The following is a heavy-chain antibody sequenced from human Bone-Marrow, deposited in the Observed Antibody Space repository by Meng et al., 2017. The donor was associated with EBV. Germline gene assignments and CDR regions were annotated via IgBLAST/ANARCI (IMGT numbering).Heavy chain of an antibody. CDR2: ISWNGGST. D-gene: IGHD3-10*01. CDR1: GFTFDDYA. Sequence: VLLLGSGGGVVQSGGSLRLSWAASGFTFDDYAMHWVRQAPGKGLEWVSLISWNGGSTSYGDSVKGRFTISRDNSKNSLYLQMNSLRPEDTALYYCTKSQGFALDYWGQGTLVTVSS. J-gene: IGHJ4*02. CDR3: TKSQGFALDY. V-gene: IGHV3-43D*03.